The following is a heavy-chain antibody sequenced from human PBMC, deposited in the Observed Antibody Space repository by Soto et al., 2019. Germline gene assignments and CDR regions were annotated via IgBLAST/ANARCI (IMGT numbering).Heavy chain of an antibody. CDR3: AREDYISSWVSWFDP. V-gene: IGHV3-33*01. Sequence: QVQLVESGGGVVQPGRSLRLSCAASGFTFSSYGMHWVRQAPGKGLEWVAVIWYDGSNKYYADSVKGRFTISRDNSKNTLYLQMNTLRAEDTAVYYCAREDYISSWVSWFDPWGQGTLVTVSS. D-gene: IGHD6-6*01. CDR2: IWYDGSNK. CDR1: GFTFSSYG. J-gene: IGHJ5*02.